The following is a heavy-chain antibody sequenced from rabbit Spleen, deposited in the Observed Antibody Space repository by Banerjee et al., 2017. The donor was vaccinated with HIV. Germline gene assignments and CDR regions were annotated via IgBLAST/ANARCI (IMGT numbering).Heavy chain of an antibody. Sequence: QSLEESGGDLVKPGASLTLTCTASGVSFSGGYYMCWVRQAPGKGPEWVACVDVSTTSPTYYATWAKGRFTISKTSSTTVTLQMTSLTVADTATYFCARGSAAMTMVITGFYFALWGPGTLVTVS. CDR2: VDVSTTSPT. D-gene: IGHD2-1*01. CDR3: ARGSAAMTMVITGFYFAL. J-gene: IGHJ4*01. V-gene: IGHV1S40*01. CDR1: GVSFSGGYY.